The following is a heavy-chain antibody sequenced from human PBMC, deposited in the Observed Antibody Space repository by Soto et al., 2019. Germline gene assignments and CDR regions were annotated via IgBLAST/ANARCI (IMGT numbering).Heavy chain of an antibody. CDR3: ATRPGNYYDSSGPFDY. CDR1: GFTFSSYS. V-gene: IGHV3-21*01. J-gene: IGHJ4*02. Sequence: PGGSLSLSCAASGFTFSSYSMNWVRQAPGKGLEWVSSISSSSSYIYYVDSVKGRFTISRDNAKNSLYLQMNSLRAEDTAVYYCATRPGNYYDSSGPFDYWGQGTLVTVSS. CDR2: ISSSSSYI. D-gene: IGHD3-22*01.